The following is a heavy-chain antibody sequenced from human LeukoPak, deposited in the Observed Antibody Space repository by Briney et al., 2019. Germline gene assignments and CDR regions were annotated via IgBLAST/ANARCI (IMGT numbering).Heavy chain of an antibody. Sequence: PGRSLGLSCAASGFTFSSYGMHWVRQAPGKGLEWVAVISYDGSNKYYADSVKGRFTISRDNSKNTLYLQMSSLRAEDTAVYYCAKSNVRGTWTTPFDYWGQGTLVTVSS. CDR1: GFTFSSYG. CDR3: AKSNVRGTWTTPFDY. J-gene: IGHJ4*02. V-gene: IGHV3-30*18. CDR2: ISYDGSNK. D-gene: IGHD3-10*02.